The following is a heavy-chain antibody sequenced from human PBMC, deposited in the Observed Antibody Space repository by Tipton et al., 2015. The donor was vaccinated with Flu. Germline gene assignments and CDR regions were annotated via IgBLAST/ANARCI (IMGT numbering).Heavy chain of an antibody. CDR2: ISSSGSTI. J-gene: IGHJ6*03. V-gene: IGHV3-11*01. CDR1: GFTFSDYY. Sequence: SLRLSCAASGFTFSDYYMSWIRQAPGKGLEWVSYISSSGSTIYYADSVKGRFTISRDNAKNSLYLQMNSLRAEGTAVYYCARDPYYYYMDVWGKGTTVTVSS. CDR3: ARDPYYYYMDV.